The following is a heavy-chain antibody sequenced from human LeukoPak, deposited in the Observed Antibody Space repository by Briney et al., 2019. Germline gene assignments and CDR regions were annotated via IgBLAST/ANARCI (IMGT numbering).Heavy chain of an antibody. V-gene: IGHV4-39*01. CDR2: IYYSGST. Sequence: PSETLSLTCTVSGGSISSSSYYWGWIRQPPGKGLEWIGSIYYSGSTYYNPSLKSRVSIPKDASKNQFSLKVSSVTAADTAVYYCARIKKVDTSIDYWGQGTLVTVSS. CDR1: GGSISSSSYY. CDR3: ARIKKVDTSIDY. D-gene: IGHD5-18*01. J-gene: IGHJ4*02.